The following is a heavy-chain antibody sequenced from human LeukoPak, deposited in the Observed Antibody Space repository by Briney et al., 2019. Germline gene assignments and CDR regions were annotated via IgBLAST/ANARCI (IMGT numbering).Heavy chain of an antibody. V-gene: IGHV4-31*03. CDR3: ASGSEEVATLAY. D-gene: IGHD5-12*01. J-gene: IGHJ4*02. CDR2: IYYSGST. CDR1: GDSISSGTHY. Sequence: PSGTLSLTCSVSGDSISSGTHYWRWIRQHPEKGLEWLGYIYYSGSTYYNPSLKSRVTISVDTSKNQFSLKLSSVTAADTAVYYCASGSEEVATLAYWGQGTLVTVFS.